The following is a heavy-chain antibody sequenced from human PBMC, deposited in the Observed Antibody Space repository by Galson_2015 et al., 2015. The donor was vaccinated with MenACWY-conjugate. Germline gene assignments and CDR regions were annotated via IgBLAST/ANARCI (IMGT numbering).Heavy chain of an antibody. V-gene: IGHV3-48*04. J-gene: IGHJ2*01. CDR1: GFTFSRSS. Sequence: SLRLSCAASGFTFSRSSLNWVRQAPGKGLEWVSYISGSANTISYADSVKGRFTISRDNAKSSLYLQLNSLRVEDTAVYYCALGRSYWYFDFWGRGTVVTVSS. CDR2: ISGSANTI. CDR3: ALGRSYWYFDF.